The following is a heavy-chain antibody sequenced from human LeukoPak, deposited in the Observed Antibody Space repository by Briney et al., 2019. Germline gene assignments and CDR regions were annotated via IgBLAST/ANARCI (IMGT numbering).Heavy chain of an antibody. V-gene: IGHV3-11*01. CDR3: AKVPVFSLTISEVVTDDAFDI. D-gene: IGHD3-3*01. CDR1: GFTFSDYY. CDR2: ISSGSTI. J-gene: IGHJ3*02. Sequence: GGSLRLSCAASGFTFSDYYMSWIRQAPGKGLEWVSYISSGSTIYYADSVKGRFTISRDNSKNTLYLQMNSLRAEDTAVYYCAKVPVFSLTISEVVTDDAFDIWGQGTIVTVSS.